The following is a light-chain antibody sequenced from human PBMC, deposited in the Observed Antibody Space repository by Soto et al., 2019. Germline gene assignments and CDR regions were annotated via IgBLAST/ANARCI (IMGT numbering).Light chain of an antibody. Sequence: DIQMTQSPSTLSASVGDRVTITCRASQSISSWLAWYQQKPGKAPNLLIYDASSLESGVPSRFSGSGSGTEFTLTISSLQSDDFATYYCQQYNSYCTFGQGTKVEIK. V-gene: IGKV1-5*01. J-gene: IGKJ2*02. CDR1: QSISSW. CDR3: QQYNSYCT. CDR2: DAS.